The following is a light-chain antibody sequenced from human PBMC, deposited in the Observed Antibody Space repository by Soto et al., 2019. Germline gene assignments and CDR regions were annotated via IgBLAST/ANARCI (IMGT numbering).Light chain of an antibody. CDR3: MQTIQFPLFT. Sequence: DLVMTQSPLSLSVTPGQPASISCKSSQSLLHSDGKTYLYWFLQKPGQPPHLLIYEVSNRFSGXPXRXXGSGSETEFRLKISRVEAEDVGLYYCMQTIQFPLFTFGPGTKVDIK. V-gene: IGKV2D-29*01. J-gene: IGKJ3*01. CDR1: QSLLHSDGKTY. CDR2: EVS.